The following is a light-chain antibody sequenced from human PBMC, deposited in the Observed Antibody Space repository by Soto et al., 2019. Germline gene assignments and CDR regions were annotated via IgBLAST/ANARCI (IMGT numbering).Light chain of an antibody. J-gene: IGKJ1*01. V-gene: IGKV3-15*01. CDR2: GAS. Sequence: VITQSPATLSVSPAERATLSGRSSQSVSSNLAWYQQKPGQAPRLLSYGASTRATGIPARFSGSGSGTEFTLTISSLQSEEFAVYYCQQYNNWPWTFGQGTKVDIK. CDR3: QQYNNWPWT. CDR1: QSVSSN.